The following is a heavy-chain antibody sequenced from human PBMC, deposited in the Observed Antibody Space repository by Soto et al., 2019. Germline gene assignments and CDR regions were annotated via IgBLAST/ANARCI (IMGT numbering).Heavy chain of an antibody. Sequence: QVQLVQSGAEVKKPGASVKLSCKASGYTFTSYGISWVRQAPGQGLEWMGWISAYNGNTNYAQKLQGRVTMTTDTSTSTAYMELRSLRSDDTAVYYCARAGGLWFGELSERNYFAYWGQGTLVTVSS. V-gene: IGHV1-18*01. J-gene: IGHJ4*02. CDR2: ISAYNGNT. CDR3: ARAGGLWFGELSERNYFAY. CDR1: GYTFTSYG. D-gene: IGHD3-10*01.